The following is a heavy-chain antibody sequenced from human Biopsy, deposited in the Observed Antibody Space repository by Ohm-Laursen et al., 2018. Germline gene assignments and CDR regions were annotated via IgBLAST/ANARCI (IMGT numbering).Heavy chain of an antibody. CDR2: VYNGGNT. J-gene: IGHJ5*02. Sequence: TLSLTWGVSGGSIISYYWTWIRQPPGKGLEWIGHVYNGGNTNYNPSLKSRVTISKDTSKNQFSLQVNSVTASDTAVFYCARTPRDSFWSGSYKRGLWFDPWGQGTLVIVSS. V-gene: IGHV4-59*01. D-gene: IGHD3-3*01. CDR3: ARTPRDSFWSGSYKRGLWFDP. CDR1: GGSIISYY.